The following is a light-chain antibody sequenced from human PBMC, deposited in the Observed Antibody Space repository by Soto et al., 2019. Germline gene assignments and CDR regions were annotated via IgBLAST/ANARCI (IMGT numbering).Light chain of an antibody. Sequence: DMVRAYTPESLAVSIGERSTINCKSSQSLSSNYLAWYQQKPGQAPRLLIYGASSRATGIPDRFSGSGSGTEFTLTISSLQPDDFATYYCQHYNSYSEAFRQGTKWIS. J-gene: IGKJ1*01. V-gene: IGKV3D-7*01. CDR1: QSLSSNY. CDR3: QHYNSYSEA. CDR2: GAS.